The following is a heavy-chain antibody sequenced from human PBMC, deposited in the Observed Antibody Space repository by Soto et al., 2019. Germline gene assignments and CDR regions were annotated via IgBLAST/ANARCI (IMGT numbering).Heavy chain of an antibody. CDR3: ARGFPRILAARGLEFDY. CDR1: GGSISSYY. D-gene: IGHD6-6*01. CDR2: IYYSGST. Sequence: SETLSLTCTVSGGSISSYYWSWIRQPPGKGLEWIGYIYYSGSTNYNPSLKSRVTISVDTSKNQFSLKLSSVTAADTAVYYCARGFPRILAARGLEFDYWGQGTLVTVSS. J-gene: IGHJ4*02. V-gene: IGHV4-59*08.